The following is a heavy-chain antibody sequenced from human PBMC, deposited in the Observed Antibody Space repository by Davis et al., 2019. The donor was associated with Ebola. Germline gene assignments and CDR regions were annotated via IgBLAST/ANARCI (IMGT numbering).Heavy chain of an antibody. CDR3: ARDIGGGYSYGFPQWFDY. J-gene: IGHJ4*02. Sequence: ASVKVSCKASGYTFTNYYMHWVRQAPGQGLEWMGMINPNDGRTIYAQKFQGRVTMTRDTSTSTAYLELRSLRPDDTAVYYCARDIGGGYSYGFPQWFDYWGQGTLVTVSS. V-gene: IGHV1-46*01. CDR2: INPNDGRT. D-gene: IGHD5-18*01. CDR1: GYTFTNYY.